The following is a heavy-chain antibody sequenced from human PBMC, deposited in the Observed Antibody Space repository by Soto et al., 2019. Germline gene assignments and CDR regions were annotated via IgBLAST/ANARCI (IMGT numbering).Heavy chain of an antibody. CDR1: GGTFDHAA. Sequence: QVQLLQSGAEVKKPGSSVKVSCEAPGGTFDHAAITWVRQAPGQGLEWVGGINPMFKSTHYAQKFQGRVTITADAVTSTAFMELRGLTSDDTAVYYCARQIFAADYWGQGTLLVVSS. V-gene: IGHV1-69*01. CDR2: INPMFKST. CDR3: ARQIFAADY. D-gene: IGHD3-9*01. J-gene: IGHJ4*02.